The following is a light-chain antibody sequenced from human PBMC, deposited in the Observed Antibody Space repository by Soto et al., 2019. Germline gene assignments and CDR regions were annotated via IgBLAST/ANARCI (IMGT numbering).Light chain of an antibody. Sequence: IPLTQSPSTLSASVGDRVTITCRASQRIATWLAWYQHQPGSAPKLLIYGASTLQSGVPSRFSGSGSGAEFTLTIDNLHPEDFATYYCQQYHLYWTLGPGTKVDIK. CDR3: QQYHLYWT. CDR2: GAS. V-gene: IGKV1-5*01. J-gene: IGKJ1*01. CDR1: QRIATW.